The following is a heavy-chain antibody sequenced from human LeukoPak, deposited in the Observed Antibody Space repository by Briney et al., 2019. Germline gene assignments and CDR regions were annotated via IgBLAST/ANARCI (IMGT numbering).Heavy chain of an antibody. D-gene: IGHD1-26*01. J-gene: IGHJ4*02. V-gene: IGHV4-4*02. CDR3: SRESGAFCPFGY. CDR2: ISLTGRT. Sequence: SETLSLTCGASGGSISSTNWWSWARQPPGQGLEWIGEISLTGRTNYNPSLNGRVTMSLDESRNQLSLNLTSVTAADTAIHYCSRESGAFCPFGYWGQGTLVIVPP. CDR1: GGSISSTNW.